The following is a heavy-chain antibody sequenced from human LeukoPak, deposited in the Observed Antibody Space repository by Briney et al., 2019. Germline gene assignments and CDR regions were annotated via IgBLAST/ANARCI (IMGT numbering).Heavy chain of an antibody. V-gene: IGHV1-8*02. CDR3: ASTNGDYSNY. CDR1: GFTFTHFY. Sequence: ASVKVSCKTSGFTFTHFYIHWVRQAPGQGLEWMGWMNPNSGNTGYAQKFQGRVTMTRNTSISTAYMELSSLRSEDTAVYYCASTNGDYSNYWGQGTLVTVSS. D-gene: IGHD4-17*01. CDR2: MNPNSGNT. J-gene: IGHJ4*02.